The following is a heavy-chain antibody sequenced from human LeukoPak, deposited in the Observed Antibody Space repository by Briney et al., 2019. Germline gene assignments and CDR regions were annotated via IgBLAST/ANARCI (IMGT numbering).Heavy chain of an antibody. V-gene: IGHV3-7*01. D-gene: IGHD2-15*01. CDR1: GYTFRSYW. J-gene: IGHJ4*02. CDR3: ARDGGPFDY. Sequence: GGSLRLSCAASGYTFRSYWMSWVRQAPGKGLEWVANIKQDGSEKYYVDSVKGRFTISRDNAKKSLYLQMNSLRAEDTAVYYCARDGGPFDYWGQGTLVTVSS. CDR2: IKQDGSEK.